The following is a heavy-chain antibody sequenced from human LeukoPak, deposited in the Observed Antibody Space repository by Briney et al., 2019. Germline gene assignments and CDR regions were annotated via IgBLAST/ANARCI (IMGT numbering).Heavy chain of an antibody. CDR2: IYYSGST. J-gene: IGHJ6*03. D-gene: IGHD3-10*01. V-gene: IGHV4-59*01. Sequence: SETLSLTCTVSGGSISSYYWNWIRQPPGRGLEWIGSIYYSGSTNYNPSLKSRVTISVDTSKSQFSLKLSSVTAADTAVYYCARGWGGGYYYMDVWGKGTTVTVSS. CDR3: ARGWGGGYYYMDV. CDR1: GGSISSYY.